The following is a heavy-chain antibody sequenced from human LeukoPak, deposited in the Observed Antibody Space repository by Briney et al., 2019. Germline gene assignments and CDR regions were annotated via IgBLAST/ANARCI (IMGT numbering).Heavy chain of an antibody. J-gene: IGHJ6*02. Sequence: SVTLSLTCTVSGGSISSSSYYWGWIRQPPGKGLEWIGSIYYSGSTYYNPSLKSRVTISVDTSKNQFSLKLSSVTAADTAVYYCASESSSWPLGYYYGMDVWGQGTTVTVSS. D-gene: IGHD6-13*01. CDR1: GGSISSSSYY. CDR2: IYYSGST. V-gene: IGHV4-39*01. CDR3: ASESSSWPLGYYYGMDV.